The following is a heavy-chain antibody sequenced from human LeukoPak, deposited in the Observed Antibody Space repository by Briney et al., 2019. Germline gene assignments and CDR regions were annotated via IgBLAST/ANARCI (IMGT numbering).Heavy chain of an antibody. Sequence: PGGSLRLSCAASGFTFSSYTMSWVRQAPGKGLEWVSGLSGSGITTYYADSVKGRFTISRDNSKNTLYLQMNSLRAEDTAVYYCANLARCSRGSGGSCHAQNWFDPWGQGTLVTVSS. CDR3: ANLARCSRGSGGSCHAQNWFDP. CDR2: LSGSGITT. D-gene: IGHD2-15*01. J-gene: IGHJ5*02. CDR1: GFTFSSYT. V-gene: IGHV3-23*01.